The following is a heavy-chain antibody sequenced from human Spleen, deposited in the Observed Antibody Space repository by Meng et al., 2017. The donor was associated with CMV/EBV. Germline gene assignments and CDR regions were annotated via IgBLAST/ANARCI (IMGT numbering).Heavy chain of an antibody. V-gene: IGHV3-9*01. CDR2: ISWSSGSI. CDR1: GFTFSSYS. J-gene: IGHJ6*02. Sequence: GGSLRLSCAASGFTFSSYSMNWVRQVPGKGLEWVSGISWSSGSIGYADSVKGRFTISRDNAKNSLHLQMISLRAEDTALYYCARDRRFCRTTSCYGDSGYYGMDVWGQGTTVTVSS. D-gene: IGHD2-2*01. CDR3: ARDRRFCRTTSCYGDSGYYGMDV.